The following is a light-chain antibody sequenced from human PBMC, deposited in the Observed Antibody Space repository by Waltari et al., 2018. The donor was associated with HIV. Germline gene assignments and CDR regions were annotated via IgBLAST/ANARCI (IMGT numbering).Light chain of an antibody. J-gene: IGLJ3*02. CDR3: ATWDDILNGWV. CDR2: SND. Sequence: QSVLTQPPSASGTPGQRVTISCSGSSSNIGSNTVSWYHQVPGTAPKVLIYSNDDRPSGVPDRFSGSKSGTSASLAMSGLQSEDEADYYCATWDDILNGWVFGGGTKVTVL. V-gene: IGLV1-44*01. CDR1: SSNIGSNT.